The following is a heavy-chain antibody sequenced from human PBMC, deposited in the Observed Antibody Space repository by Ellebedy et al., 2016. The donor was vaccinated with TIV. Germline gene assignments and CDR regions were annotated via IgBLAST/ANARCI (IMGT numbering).Heavy chain of an antibody. CDR1: GYSFISYW. Sequence: GGSLRLXCKGSGYSFISYWIGWVRQMPGKGLEWMGIIYPGDSDTRYSPSFQGQVTISADKSISTAYLQWSSLKASDTAMYYCAKGNHPDTGEAFDIWGQGTMVTVSS. V-gene: IGHV5-51*01. D-gene: IGHD4-23*01. CDR3: AKGNHPDTGEAFDI. J-gene: IGHJ3*02. CDR2: IYPGDSDT.